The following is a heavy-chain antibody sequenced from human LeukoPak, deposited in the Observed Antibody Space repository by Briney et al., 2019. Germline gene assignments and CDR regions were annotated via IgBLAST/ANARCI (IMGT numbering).Heavy chain of an antibody. V-gene: IGHV3-23*01. J-gene: IGHJ3*02. CDR3: AKVAAPGDILVVPAASLVDDAFDI. Sequence: GGSLRLSCAASGFTFSSYAMSWVRQAPGKGLEWVSAISGSGGSTYYADSVKGRFTISRDNSKNTLYLQMNSLRAEDTAVYYCAKVAAPGDILVVPAASLVDDAFDIWGQGTMVTVSS. CDR1: GFTFSSYA. CDR2: ISGSGGST. D-gene: IGHD2-2*01.